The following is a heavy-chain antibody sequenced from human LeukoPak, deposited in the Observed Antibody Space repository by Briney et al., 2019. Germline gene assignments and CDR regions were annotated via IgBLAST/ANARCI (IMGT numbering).Heavy chain of an antibody. J-gene: IGHJ4*02. CDR2: ICYDGSNK. D-gene: IGHD2-2*01. V-gene: IGHV3-33*01. CDR3: AREGCRYCSSTSCYPMAFDY. Sequence: PGGSLRLSCAASGFTFTSSGTHWGRQAPGKGLEWVAVICYDGSNKYYADSVKGRFTISRDNSKNTLYRQMNSLRAEDTAVYYCAREGCRYCSSTSCYPMAFDYWGQGTLVTVSS. CDR1: GFTFTSSG.